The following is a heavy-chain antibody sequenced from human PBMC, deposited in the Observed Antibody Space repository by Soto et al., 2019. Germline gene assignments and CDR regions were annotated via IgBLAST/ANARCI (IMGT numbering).Heavy chain of an antibody. J-gene: IGHJ5*02. CDR1: GGTFSSYA. CDR2: IIPIFGTA. CDR3: ARDRGRITMIVVVSGWFDP. V-gene: IGHV1-69*01. Sequence: QVQLVQSGAEVKKPGSSVKVSCKASGGTFSSYAISWVRQAPGQGLEWMGGIIPIFGTANYAQKLQGRVTITADESTSTAYMELSSLRSEDTAVYYCARDRGRITMIVVVSGWFDPWGQGTLVTVSS. D-gene: IGHD3-22*01.